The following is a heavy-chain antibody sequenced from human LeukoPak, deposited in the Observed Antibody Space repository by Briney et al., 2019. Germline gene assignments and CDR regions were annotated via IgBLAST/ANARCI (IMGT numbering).Heavy chain of an antibody. Sequence: GGSLRLSCAASGFTFSSYSMNWVRQAPGKGLEWVSYISSSSSTIYYADSVKGRFTISRDNSKDTLYLQMNSLTSEDTAMYYCARDGGADWGQGTLVTVSS. CDR3: ARDGGAD. J-gene: IGHJ4*02. D-gene: IGHD3-3*01. CDR1: GFTFSSYS. V-gene: IGHV3-48*01. CDR2: ISSSSSTI.